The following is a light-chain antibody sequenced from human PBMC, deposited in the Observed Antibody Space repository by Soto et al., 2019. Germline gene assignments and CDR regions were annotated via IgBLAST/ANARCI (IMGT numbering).Light chain of an antibody. CDR3: QQYSNWPPWT. CDR1: QSLGGN. CDR2: RAS. Sequence: EIVMTQSPATLAVSPGDTATLSCWASQSLGGNLAWYQQKPGQAPRLLIFRASSRATGVPARFSASGSGTEFTLTISGLQSDDFAVYYCQQYSNWPPWTFGPGTKVDSK. J-gene: IGKJ1*01. V-gene: IGKV3-15*01.